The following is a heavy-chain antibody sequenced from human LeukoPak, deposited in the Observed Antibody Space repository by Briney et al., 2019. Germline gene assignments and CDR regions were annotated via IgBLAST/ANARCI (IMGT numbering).Heavy chain of an antibody. D-gene: IGHD6-13*01. CDR2: IYYSGST. CDR3: ARDRYSSSWYSGWNFQH. Sequence: SETLSLTCTVSGGSISSSSYYWGWIRQPSGKGLEWIGSIYYSGSTYYNPSLKSRVTISVDTSKNQFSLKLSSVTAADTAVYYCARDRYSSSWYSGWNFQHWGQGTLVTVSS. J-gene: IGHJ1*01. V-gene: IGHV4-39*07. CDR1: GGSISSSSYY.